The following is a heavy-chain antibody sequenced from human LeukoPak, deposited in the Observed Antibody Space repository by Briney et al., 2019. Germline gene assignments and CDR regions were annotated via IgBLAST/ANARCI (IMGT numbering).Heavy chain of an antibody. J-gene: IGHJ4*02. CDR3: ARPDSSAFDY. Sequence: GGSLRLSCAASGFTFSSYSMNRVRQAPGKGLEWVSSISSSSSYIYYADSVKGRFTISRDNAKNSLYLQMNSLRAEDTAVYYCARPDSSAFDYWGQGTLVTVSS. CDR2: ISSSSSYI. CDR1: GFTFSSYS. V-gene: IGHV3-21*01. D-gene: IGHD6-19*01.